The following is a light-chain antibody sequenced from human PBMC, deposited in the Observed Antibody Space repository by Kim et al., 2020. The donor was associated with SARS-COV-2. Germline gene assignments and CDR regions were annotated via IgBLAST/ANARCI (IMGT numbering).Light chain of an antibody. V-gene: IGKV1-17*01. J-gene: IGKJ1*01. CDR1: QGIRSD. Sequence: DIQMTQSPSSLSASLGDRVTITCRASQGIRSDLGWYQQKPGRAPTRLIYGASTLESGVPSRFSGSGSGTEFTLTISSLQPEDFATYNCLQHHAYPRTFGQGTKVEIK. CDR2: GAS. CDR3: LQHHAYPRT.